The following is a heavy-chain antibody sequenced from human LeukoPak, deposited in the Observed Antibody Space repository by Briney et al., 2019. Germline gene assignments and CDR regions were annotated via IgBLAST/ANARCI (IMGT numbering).Heavy chain of an antibody. CDR1: GGSISSSSYY. V-gene: IGHV4-39*01. CDR2: IYYSGST. CDR3: ATRWDISSLFDY. J-gene: IGHJ4*02. D-gene: IGHD6-6*01. Sequence: PSQTLSLTSTVSGGSISSSSYYWGWIRQPPGKGLEWSGSIYYSGSTYYNPSLKSRVTLSVDTSKNQFALKLSPVPAADTAVYYCATRWDISSLFDYWGEGTLVTVSS.